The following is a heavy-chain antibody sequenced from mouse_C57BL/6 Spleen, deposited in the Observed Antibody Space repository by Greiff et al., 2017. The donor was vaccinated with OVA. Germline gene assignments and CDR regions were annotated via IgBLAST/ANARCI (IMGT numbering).Heavy chain of an antibody. D-gene: IGHD1-1*01. CDR3: ARGPYYYGSSYRYFDV. V-gene: IGHV1-9*01. J-gene: IGHJ1*03. Sequence: VKLQESGAELMKPGASVKLSCKASGYTFTGYWIEWVKQRPGHGLEWIGEILPGSGSTNYNEKFKGKATFTADTSSNTAYMQLSSLTTEESDIYYCARGPYYYGSSYRYFDVWGTGTTVTVSS. CDR2: ILPGSGST. CDR1: GYTFTGYW.